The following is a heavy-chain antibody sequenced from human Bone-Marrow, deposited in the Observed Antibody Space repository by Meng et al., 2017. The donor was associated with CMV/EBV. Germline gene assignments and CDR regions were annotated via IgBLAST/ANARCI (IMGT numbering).Heavy chain of an antibody. V-gene: IGHV1-69*05. Sequence: SVKVSCKASGGTFSSHAISWVRQAPGQGLEWMGGIIPIFGTANYAQKFQGRVTITMDESTTTAYMELSSLKFGDTAVYYCARDMAAAGKGFDPWGQGTRVTVSS. CDR2: IIPIFGTA. J-gene: IGHJ5*02. CDR1: GGTFSSHA. CDR3: ARDMAAAGKGFDP. D-gene: IGHD6-13*01.